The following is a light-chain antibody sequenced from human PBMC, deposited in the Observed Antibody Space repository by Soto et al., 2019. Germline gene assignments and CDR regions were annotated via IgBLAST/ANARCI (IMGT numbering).Light chain of an antibody. Sequence: HSVLTQPASVSGSPGQSITISCTGTSSDVGGYHYVSWYQLLPGKAPKLILFEVSIRPSGVSYRFSGSKSGNTASLTISGLQAEDEADYFCSSYSISTAYLFGTGTKLTVL. V-gene: IGLV2-14*01. J-gene: IGLJ2*01. CDR3: SSYSISTAYL. CDR1: SSDVGGYHY. CDR2: EVS.